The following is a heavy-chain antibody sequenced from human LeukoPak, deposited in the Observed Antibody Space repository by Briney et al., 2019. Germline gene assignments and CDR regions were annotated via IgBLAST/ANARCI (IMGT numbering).Heavy chain of an antibody. D-gene: IGHD6-13*01. CDR1: GYTFTGYN. V-gene: IGHV1-2*02. CDR3: ARALGMAAAGSAGY. CDR2: INPNTGGT. J-gene: IGHJ4*02. Sequence: GASVKVSCKASGYTFTGYNIHWVRQAPGQGLEWMGWINPNTGGTTFAQKFQGRVTMTRDTSISTAYMELSSLRSDDTAVYYCARALGMAAAGSAGYWGQGTLVTVSS.